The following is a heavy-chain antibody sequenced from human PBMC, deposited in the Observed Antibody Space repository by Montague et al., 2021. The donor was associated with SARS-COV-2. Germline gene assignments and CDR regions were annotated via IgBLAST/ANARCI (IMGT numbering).Heavy chain of an antibody. CDR1: GGSISGDNYY. D-gene: IGHD7-27*01. CDR2: IYYTGST. CDR3: ARNRGWGSRGAGYIDL. J-gene: IGHJ2*01. Sequence: SQTLSLTCTVSGGSISGDNYYWTWIRQHPGKGLEWIAYIYYTGSTYYNPSLQSRLRTSLDTSKNQFSLTSTSVTAADTAIYYCARNRGWGSRGAGYIDLWGRGTLVTVSS. V-gene: IGHV4-31*03.